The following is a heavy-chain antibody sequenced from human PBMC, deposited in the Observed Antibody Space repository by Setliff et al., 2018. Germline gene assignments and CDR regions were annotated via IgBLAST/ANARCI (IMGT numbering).Heavy chain of an antibody. CDR3: ARQIDYGDFQYFDY. J-gene: IGHJ4*02. CDR2: IYYSGTT. CDR1: GGSISSSSYY. Sequence: SETLSLTCTVSGGSISSSSYYWGWIRQPPGKGLECIGSIYYSGTTYYNPSLKSRVTISVDTSKNQLSLKLNSVTAADTAVYYCARQIDYGDFQYFDYWGQGTLVTVSS. V-gene: IGHV4-39*01. D-gene: IGHD4-17*01.